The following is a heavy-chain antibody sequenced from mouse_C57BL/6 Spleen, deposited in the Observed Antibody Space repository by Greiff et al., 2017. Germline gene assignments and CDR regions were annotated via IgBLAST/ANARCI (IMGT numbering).Heavy chain of an antibody. J-gene: IGHJ1*03. CDR3: ARSGDGKGSFDV. CDR2: IDPSDSYP. V-gene: IGHV1-69*01. Sequence: QVQLKQPGAELVMPGASVKLSCKASGYTFTSYWMHWVKQRPGQGLEWIGEIDPSDSYPNYNQKFKGKSTLTVDKSSSTAYMQLSSLTSEDSAVYYCARSGDGKGSFDVWGTGTTVTVSS. D-gene: IGHD2-1*01. CDR1: GYTFTSYW.